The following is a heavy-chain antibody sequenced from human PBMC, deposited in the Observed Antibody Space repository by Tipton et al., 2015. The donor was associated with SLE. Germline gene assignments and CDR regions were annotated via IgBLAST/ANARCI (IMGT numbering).Heavy chain of an antibody. CDR3: ASAVVVNNDWYFDL. Sequence: LRLSCAVSGYSISSGYYWGWIRQPPGKGLEWIGSIYHSGSTYYNPSLKSRVTISVDTSKNRFSLKLSSVTAADTAVYYCASAVVVNNDWYFDLWGRGTLVTVSS. CDR2: IYHSGST. D-gene: IGHD3-22*01. J-gene: IGHJ2*01. V-gene: IGHV4-38-2*01. CDR1: GYSISSGYY.